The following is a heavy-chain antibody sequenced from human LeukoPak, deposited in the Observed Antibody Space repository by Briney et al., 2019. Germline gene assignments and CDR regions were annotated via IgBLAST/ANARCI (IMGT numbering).Heavy chain of an antibody. CDR3: AHLSYGVPFDY. CDR1: GFSLSTSGVG. Sequence: SGPTLVKPTQTLTLTCTFSGFSLSTSGVGVGWIRQPPGKALEWLALIYWNDDKRYSPSLKSRPTITKDASKNQVVLTMTNMDPVDTATYYCAHLSYGVPFDYWGQGTLVTVSS. V-gene: IGHV2-5*01. CDR2: IYWNDDK. D-gene: IGHD4-17*01. J-gene: IGHJ4*02.